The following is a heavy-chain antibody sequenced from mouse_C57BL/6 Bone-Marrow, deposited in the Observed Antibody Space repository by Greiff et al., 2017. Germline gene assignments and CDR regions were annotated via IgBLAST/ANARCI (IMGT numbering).Heavy chain of an antibody. D-gene: IGHD2-2*01. CDR3: AREVTNAY. CDR2: IYPRSGNT. V-gene: IGHV1-81*01. Sequence: VKLLESGAELARPGASVKLSCKASGYTFTSYGISWVKQRTGPGLEWIGEIYPRSGNTYYNEKFKGKATLTADKSSSTAYMELRSLTSEDSAVYFCAREVTNAYWGQGTLVTVSA. CDR1: GYTFTSYG. J-gene: IGHJ3*01.